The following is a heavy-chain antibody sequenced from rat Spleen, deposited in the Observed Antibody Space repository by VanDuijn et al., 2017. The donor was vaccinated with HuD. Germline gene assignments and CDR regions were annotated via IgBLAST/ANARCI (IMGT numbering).Heavy chain of an antibody. V-gene: IGHV5-29*01. Sequence: EVQLVESGGGLVQPGKSLKLSCAASGFTFSNYGMAWVRQAPTKGLEWVATIGYDDSSTYYRDSVKGRFTISRDNAKSTLYLQVDSLRSEDTTTYYCARQATTVPSYFDYWGQGVMVTVSS. CDR3: ARQATTVPSYFDY. CDR1: GFTFSNYG. D-gene: IGHD1-1*01. CDR2: IGYDDSST. J-gene: IGHJ2*01.